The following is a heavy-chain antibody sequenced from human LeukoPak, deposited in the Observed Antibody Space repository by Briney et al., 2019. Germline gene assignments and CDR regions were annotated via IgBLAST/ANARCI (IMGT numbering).Heavy chain of an antibody. CDR1: GGSISSHY. CDR2: IYYSGST. CDR3: ARDTAYNWFDP. Sequence: SETLSLTCTVSGGSISSHYWSWIRQPPGKGLEWIGYIYYSGSTNYNPSFKSRVTISVDTSKNQFSLKLSSVTAADTAVYYCARDTAYNWFDPWGQGTLVTVSS. J-gene: IGHJ5*02. V-gene: IGHV4-59*11.